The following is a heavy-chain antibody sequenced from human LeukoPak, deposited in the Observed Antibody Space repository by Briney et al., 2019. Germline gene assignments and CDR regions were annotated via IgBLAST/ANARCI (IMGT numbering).Heavy chain of an antibody. Sequence: GESLKISCKGSGYSFTSYWIGWVRQMPGKGLEWMGIIYPGDSDTRYSPSFQGQVTISADKCISTAYLQWSSLKASDTAMYYCARQIIAAAGNDAFDIWGQGTMVTVSS. J-gene: IGHJ3*02. CDR1: GYSFTSYW. CDR3: ARQIIAAAGNDAFDI. D-gene: IGHD6-13*01. V-gene: IGHV5-51*01. CDR2: IYPGDSDT.